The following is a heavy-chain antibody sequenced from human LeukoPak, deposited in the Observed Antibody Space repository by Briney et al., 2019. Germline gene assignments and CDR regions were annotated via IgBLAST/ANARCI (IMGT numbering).Heavy chain of an antibody. Sequence: PSETLSLTGTVSGYSTSSAYYWGWIRQPPGKGLEWIGNIYHSGRTYYNPSLKSRVTISVDTSKNQFSLKLSSVTAADTAVYYCTRPYYYDSSGYPDYWGQGTLVTVSS. CDR1: GYSTSSAYY. CDR2: IYHSGRT. J-gene: IGHJ4*02. V-gene: IGHV4-38-2*02. D-gene: IGHD3-22*01. CDR3: TRPYYYDSSGYPDY.